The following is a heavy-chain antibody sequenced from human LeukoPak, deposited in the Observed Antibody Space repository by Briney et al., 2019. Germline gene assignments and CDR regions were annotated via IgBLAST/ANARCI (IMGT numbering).Heavy chain of an antibody. V-gene: IGHV3-23*01. Sequence: HPGGSLRLSCAASGFTFSSYAMSWVRQAPGKGLEWVSAISGSGGSTYYAESLKGRFTISRDNSKNTVFLQINSLRAEDTAVYHCAKYLQPSGSPYALDFWGQGTMVTVSS. J-gene: IGHJ3*01. CDR3: AKYLQPSGSPYALDF. CDR1: GFTFSSYA. CDR2: ISGSGGST. D-gene: IGHD3-3*01.